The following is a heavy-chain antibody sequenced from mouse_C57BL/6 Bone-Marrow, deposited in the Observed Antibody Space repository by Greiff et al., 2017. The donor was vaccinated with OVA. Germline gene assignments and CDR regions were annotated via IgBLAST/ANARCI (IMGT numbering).Heavy chain of an antibody. J-gene: IGHJ1*03. D-gene: IGHD2-4*01. Sequence: QVHVKQPGTELVKPGASVKLSCKASGYTFTSYWMHWVKQRPGQGLEWIGNINPSNGGTNYNEKFKSKATLTVDKSSSTAYMQLSSLTSEDSAVYYCARFHDYDVGWYFDVWGTGTTVTVSS. V-gene: IGHV1-53*01. CDR1: GYTFTSYW. CDR3: ARFHDYDVGWYFDV. CDR2: INPSNGGT.